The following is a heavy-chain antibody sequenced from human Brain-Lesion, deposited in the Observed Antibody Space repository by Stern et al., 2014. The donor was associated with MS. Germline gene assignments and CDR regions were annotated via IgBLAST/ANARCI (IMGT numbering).Heavy chain of an antibody. CDR2: INPKTGGP. CDR3: ARDQRGITIFGVVTDYYYLGMDV. D-gene: IGHD3-3*01. Sequence: VQLVDSGAEVKKPGASVKVSCKTSGYIFTGYYIHWVRQAPGQGLEWMAWINPKTGGPKYAQKFQGRVTMSRDTSISTAYVELSSLTSDDTAVYYCARDQRGITIFGVVTDYYYLGMDVWGQGTTVTVSS. CDR1: GYIFTGYY. J-gene: IGHJ6*02. V-gene: IGHV1-2*02.